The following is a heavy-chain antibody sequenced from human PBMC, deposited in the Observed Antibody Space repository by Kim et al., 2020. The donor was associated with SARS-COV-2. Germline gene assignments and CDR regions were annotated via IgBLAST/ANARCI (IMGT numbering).Heavy chain of an antibody. J-gene: IGHJ6*04. CDR3: AGPAYCGGDCYPTLDV. Sequence: ASVKVSCKASGYTFTGYYMHWVRQAPGQGLEWMGWINPNSGGTNYAQKFQGRVTMTRDTSISTAYMELSRLRSDDTAVYYCAGPAYCGGDCYPTLDVWAKGPRSPSPQ. CDR2: INPNSGGT. D-gene: IGHD2-21*01. V-gene: IGHV1-2*02. CDR1: GYTFTGYY.